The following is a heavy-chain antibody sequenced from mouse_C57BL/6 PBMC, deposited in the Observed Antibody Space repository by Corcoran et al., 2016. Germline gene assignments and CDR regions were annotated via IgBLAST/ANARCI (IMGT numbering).Heavy chain of an antibody. CDR3: ARWGAAQATLAY. CDR1: GYTFTTYG. V-gene: IGHV9-3*01. Sequence: QIQLVQSGPELKKPGETVKISCKASGYTFTTYGMSWVKQAPGKGLKWMGWINTYSGVPTYADDFKGRFAFSLETSASTAYLQINNLKNEDTATYCCARWGAAQATLAYGGEGTLVTVSA. CDR2: INTYSGVP. J-gene: IGHJ3*01. D-gene: IGHD3-2*02.